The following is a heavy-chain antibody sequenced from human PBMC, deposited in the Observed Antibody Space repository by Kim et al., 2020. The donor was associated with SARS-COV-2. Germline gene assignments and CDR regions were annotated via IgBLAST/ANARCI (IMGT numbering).Heavy chain of an antibody. J-gene: IGHJ4*02. D-gene: IGHD1-26*01. Sequence: NHHPSLKSRVTISVDTSKNQFSLKLSSVTAADTAVYYCARARRGGSYGDYWGQGTLVTVSS. CDR3: ARARRGGSYGDY. V-gene: IGHV4-59*01.